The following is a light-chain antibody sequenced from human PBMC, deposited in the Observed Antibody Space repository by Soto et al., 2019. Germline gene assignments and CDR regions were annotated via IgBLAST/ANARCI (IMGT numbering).Light chain of an antibody. Sequence: EIVLTQSPDTLSLSPGERATLSCRASQSLSSNSLGWYQQKPGQAPRLLIHDTSTRAPGIPDRFSGRGSGTDFTITITRLEPEDFAVYYCQQYDSSPPFAFGHGTRVDI. J-gene: IGKJ3*01. CDR1: QSLSSNS. CDR2: DTS. V-gene: IGKV3-20*01. CDR3: QQYDSSPPFA.